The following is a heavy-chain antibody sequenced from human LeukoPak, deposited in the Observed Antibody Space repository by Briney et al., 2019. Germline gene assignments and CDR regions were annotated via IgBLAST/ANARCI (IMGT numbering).Heavy chain of an antibody. Sequence: GGSLRLSCAASGFIFSNYAIHWVRQAPGKGLEWLAVILYDGSNEYYADSVKGRFTISRDNSKNTVYLQMNSLRPEDTAVYYCARMNRGSGDYWGQGTLVTVSS. D-gene: IGHD6-25*01. CDR1: GFIFSNYA. CDR3: ARMNRGSGDY. J-gene: IGHJ4*02. CDR2: ILYDGSNE. V-gene: IGHV3-30-3*01.